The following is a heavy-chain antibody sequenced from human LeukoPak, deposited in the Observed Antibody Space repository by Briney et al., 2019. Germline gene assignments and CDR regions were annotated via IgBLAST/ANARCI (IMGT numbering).Heavy chain of an antibody. Sequence: GGSLRLSCAASGFTFSSYAMHWVRQAPGKGLEWVAVISYDGSNKYYADSVKGRFTISRDNSKNTLYLQMNSLRAEDTAVYYCARGSQQQQTRYYYYYMDVWGKGTTVTVSS. V-gene: IGHV3-30*04. CDR3: ARGSQQQQTRYYYYYMDV. D-gene: IGHD6-13*01. J-gene: IGHJ6*03. CDR2: ISYDGSNK. CDR1: GFTFSSYA.